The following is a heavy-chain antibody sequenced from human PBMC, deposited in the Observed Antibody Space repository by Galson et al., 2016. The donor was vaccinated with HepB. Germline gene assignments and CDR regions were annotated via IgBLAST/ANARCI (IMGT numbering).Heavy chain of an antibody. CDR1: GGSVSSSSYY. J-gene: IGHJ4*02. D-gene: IGHD2/OR15-2a*01. CDR2: VYYNGNT. Sequence: ETLSLTCTVSGGSVSSSSYYWAWIRQPPGKGLEWTGHVYYNGNTYYNSSLMNRITISVDTSRNQFSLKLTSVTAADTSVYFCARCGANSSQRRKRAACDYWGQGSLVTVSS. V-gene: IGHV4-39*01. CDR3: ARCGANSSQRRKRAACDY.